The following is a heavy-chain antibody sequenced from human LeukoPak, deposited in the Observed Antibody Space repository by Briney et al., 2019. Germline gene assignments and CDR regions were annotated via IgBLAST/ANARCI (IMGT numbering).Heavy chain of an antibody. CDR2: ISWDGGST. Sequence: PGGSLRLSCAASGFTFDDYTMHWVRQAPGKGLEWVSLISWDGGSTYYADSVKGRFTISRDNSKNSLYLQMNSLRTEDTALYYCAKDIGGDPSSGTDVWGQGTTVTVSS. D-gene: IGHD4-17*01. CDR1: GFTFDDYT. V-gene: IGHV3-43*01. J-gene: IGHJ6*02. CDR3: AKDIGGDPSSGTDV.